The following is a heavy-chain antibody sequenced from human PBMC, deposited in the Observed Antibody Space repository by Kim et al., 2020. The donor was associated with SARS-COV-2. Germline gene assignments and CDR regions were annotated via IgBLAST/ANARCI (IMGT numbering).Heavy chain of an antibody. V-gene: IGHV1-69*13. Sequence: SSVKVSCKASGGTFSRYAISWVRQAPGQGLEWMGGIIPIFGTTNYAQKFQGRVTNNADESTRAAYMELSSLRSEDTAVYYCASGPPTYYYDSRGYSLDYW. J-gene: IGHJ4*01. D-gene: IGHD3-22*01. CDR3: ASGPPTYYYDSRGYSLDY. CDR2: IIPIFGTT. CDR1: GGTFSRYA.